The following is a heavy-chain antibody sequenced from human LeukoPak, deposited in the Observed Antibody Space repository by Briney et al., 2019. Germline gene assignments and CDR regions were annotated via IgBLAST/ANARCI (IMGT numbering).Heavy chain of an antibody. D-gene: IGHD1-26*01. CDR3: ARTYSGSYLMDY. CDR1: GFTVSSNY. V-gene: IGHV3-53*01. Sequence: PGGSLRLSCAASGFTVSSNYMSWARQAPGKGLEWVSLIYSGGSTYYADSVKGRFTISRDNSKNTLYLQMNRLRAEDTAVYYCARTYSGSYLMDYWGQGTLVTVSS. CDR2: IYSGGST. J-gene: IGHJ4*02.